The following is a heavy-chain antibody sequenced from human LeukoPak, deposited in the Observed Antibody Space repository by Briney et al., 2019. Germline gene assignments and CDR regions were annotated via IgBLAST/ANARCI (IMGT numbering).Heavy chain of an antibody. J-gene: IGHJ4*02. D-gene: IGHD5-12*01. V-gene: IGHV3-21*01. CDR1: GFTFSSFS. CDR2: ISTSSSYI. Sequence: PGGSLRLSCAASGFTFSSFSMNWVRQAPGKGLECVSSISTSSSYIYYTDSVKGRFTISRDNAKNSRYLQMNSLRAEDTAVYYCARDPSGYDFLRFDYWGQGTLVTVSS. CDR3: ARDPSGYDFLRFDY.